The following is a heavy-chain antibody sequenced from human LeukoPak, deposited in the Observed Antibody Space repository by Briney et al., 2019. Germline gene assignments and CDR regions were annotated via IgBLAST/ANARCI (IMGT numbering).Heavy chain of an antibody. D-gene: IGHD2-21*02. CDR3: ARDIRAAGDCYRAGDAFDI. J-gene: IGHJ3*02. CDR1: GFTFSSYE. Sequence: GGSLRLSCAASGFTFSSYEMNWVRQAPGKGLEWVAFIRYDGSNKYYADSVKGRFTISRDNSKNTLYLQMNSLRAEDTAVYYCARDIRAAGDCYRAGDAFDIWGQGTMVTVSS. V-gene: IGHV3-30*02. CDR2: IRYDGSNK.